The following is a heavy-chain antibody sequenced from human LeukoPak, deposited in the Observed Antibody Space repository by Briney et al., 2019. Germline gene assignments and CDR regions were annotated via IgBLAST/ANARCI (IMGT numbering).Heavy chain of an antibody. CDR2: IWYDGSNK. D-gene: IGHD6-19*01. J-gene: IGHJ4*02. Sequence: GGSLRLSCAASGFTFSSYGMHWVRQAPGKGLEWVAVIWYDGSNKYYADYVKGRFTISRDNSKNTLYLQMNSLRAEDTAVYYCARDHSSGWYSDYFDYWGQGTLVTVSS. CDR1: GFTFSSYG. CDR3: ARDHSSGWYSDYFDY. V-gene: IGHV3-33*01.